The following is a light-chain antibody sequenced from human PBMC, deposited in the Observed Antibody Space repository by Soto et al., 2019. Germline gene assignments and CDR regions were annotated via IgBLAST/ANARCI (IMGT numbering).Light chain of an antibody. CDR2: TAS. CDR1: QSVGSNY. J-gene: IGKJ2*01. Sequence: ELVLTQSPGTLFLSPGERATLSCRASQSVGSNYLAWYQQKPGQAPRLLIYTASIRASGIPDRFSGSGSGTDFTLTISRLEPEDFAVYYCQQYGSSPPYTFGQGTKLEIK. V-gene: IGKV3-20*01. CDR3: QQYGSSPPYT.